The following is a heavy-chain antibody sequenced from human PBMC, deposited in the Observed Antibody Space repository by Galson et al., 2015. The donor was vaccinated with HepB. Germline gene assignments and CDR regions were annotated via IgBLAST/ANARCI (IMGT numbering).Heavy chain of an antibody. Sequence: SLRLSCAASGFTFSDYYMSWIRQAPGKGLEWVSYISSSSSYTNYADSVKGRFTISRDNAKNSLYLQMNSLRAEDTAVYYCARLRFVGDAFDIWGQGTMVTVSS. CDR3: ARLRFVGDAFDI. V-gene: IGHV3-11*06. CDR2: ISSSSSYT. J-gene: IGHJ3*02. CDR1: GFTFSDYY. D-gene: IGHD3-3*01.